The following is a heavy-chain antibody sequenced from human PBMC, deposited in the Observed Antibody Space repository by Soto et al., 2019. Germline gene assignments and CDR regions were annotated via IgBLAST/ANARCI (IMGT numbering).Heavy chain of an antibody. CDR3: AREKWLVRRNDPFDI. Sequence: QVQLVQSGAEVKKPGASVKVSCKASGYTFINYYMHWVRQAPGQGLEWMGINNPNGGSTTYAHKFQGRVTLTRDTSTNTVNMELSSLRSEDTAVYYCAREKWLVRRNDPFDIWGQGTMVTVSS. J-gene: IGHJ3*02. V-gene: IGHV1-46*01. CDR2: NNPNGGST. CDR1: GYTFINYY. D-gene: IGHD6-19*01.